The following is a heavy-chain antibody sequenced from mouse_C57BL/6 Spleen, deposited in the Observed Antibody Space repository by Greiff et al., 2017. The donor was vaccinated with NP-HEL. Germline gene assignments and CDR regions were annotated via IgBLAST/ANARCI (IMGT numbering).Heavy chain of an antibody. Sequence: VQLQQSGAELVRPGASVKLSCTASGFNIKDDYMHWVKQRPEQGLEWIGWIDPENGDTEYASKFQGKATITADTSSNTAYLQLSSLTSEDTAVYYCTTGLRLRGGFAYWGQGTLVTVSA. V-gene: IGHV14-4*01. CDR3: TTGLRLRGGFAY. D-gene: IGHD3-2*02. CDR2: IDPENGDT. CDR1: GFNIKDDY. J-gene: IGHJ3*01.